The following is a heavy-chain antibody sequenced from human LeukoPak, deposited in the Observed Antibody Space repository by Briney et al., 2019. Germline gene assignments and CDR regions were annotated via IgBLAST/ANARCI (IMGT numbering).Heavy chain of an antibody. V-gene: IGHV1-18*01. CDR1: GYTFTSYG. Sequence: ASVKVSCKASGYTFTSYGITWVRQAPGQGLEWMGGISVYNGNTNYAQKLQGRVTMTTDTSSSTAYMEVRSLRSDDTAVYYCARAGRSGYYSKYWGQGTLVTVSS. D-gene: IGHD3-22*01. CDR2: ISVYNGNT. CDR3: ARAGRSGYYSKY. J-gene: IGHJ4*02.